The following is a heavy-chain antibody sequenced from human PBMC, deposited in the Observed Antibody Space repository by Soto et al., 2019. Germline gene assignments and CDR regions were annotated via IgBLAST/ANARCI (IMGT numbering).Heavy chain of an antibody. CDR3: VRGGYSSSWERLDS. J-gene: IGHJ5*01. CDR2: ISHDGVAK. CDR1: GSSFPKYP. V-gene: IGHV3-30-3*01. D-gene: IGHD4-4*01. Sequence: VGSLRLSGAASGSSFPKYPMHWVRQTPHKGLEWLAVISHDGVAKNSADSVKGRFSASRDNSRNRLYLEMNSLRTEDTAMYYCVRGGYSSSWERLDSWGQGTLVTVSS.